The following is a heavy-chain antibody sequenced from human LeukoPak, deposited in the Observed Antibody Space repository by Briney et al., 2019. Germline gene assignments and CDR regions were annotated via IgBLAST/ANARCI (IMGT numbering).Heavy chain of an antibody. D-gene: IGHD6-19*01. CDR3: AAISSGWYEDY. Sequence: GASVKVSCKASGYTFTSYYMHWVRQAPGQGLEWMGVINPSGGITSYAQKFQERVTITRDMSTSTAYMELSSLRSEDTAVYYCAAISSGWYEDYWGQGTLVTVSS. V-gene: IGHV1-46*01. J-gene: IGHJ4*02. CDR2: INPSGGIT. CDR1: GYTFTSYY.